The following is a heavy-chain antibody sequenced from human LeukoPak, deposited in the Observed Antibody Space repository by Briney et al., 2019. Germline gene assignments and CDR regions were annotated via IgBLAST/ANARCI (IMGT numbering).Heavy chain of an antibody. CDR2: INPNSGGT. V-gene: IGHV1-2*02. D-gene: IGHD3-22*01. J-gene: IGHJ4*02. CDR1: GYTFTGYY. Sequence: ASVKVSCTASGYTFTGYYMHWVRQAPGQGLEWMGWINPNSGGTNYAQKFQGRVTMTRDTSISTAYMELSRLRSDDTAVYYCARGYDSSGPIPSDYWGQGTLVTVSS. CDR3: ARGYDSSGPIPSDY.